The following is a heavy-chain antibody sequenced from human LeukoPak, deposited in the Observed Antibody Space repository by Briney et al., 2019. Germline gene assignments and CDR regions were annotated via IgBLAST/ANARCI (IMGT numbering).Heavy chain of an antibody. Sequence: PSETLSLTCTVSGDSISSDYWSWIRQPPGKGLEWIGYISYSGNTNYNPSLKSQVTISIDTSKNQFSLRLSSVTAADTAVYYCARGRRGKQQPSHWGQGTLVTVSS. V-gene: IGHV4-59*01. CDR3: ARGRRGKQQPSH. D-gene: IGHD6-13*01. J-gene: IGHJ4*02. CDR2: ISYSGNT. CDR1: GDSISSDY.